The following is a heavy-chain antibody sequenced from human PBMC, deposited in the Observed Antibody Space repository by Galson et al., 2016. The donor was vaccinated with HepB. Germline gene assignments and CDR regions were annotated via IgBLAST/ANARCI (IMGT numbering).Heavy chain of an antibody. V-gene: IGHV3-7*01. CDR2: IKQDGSEK. Sequence: SLRLSCAASGFTFSSYWMNWVRRAPGKGLEWVANIKQDGSEKYYVDSVKGRFTISRDNAKNSLYLQMNSLRAEDTAVYYCAREFSSSWYMRKYFDYWGQGTLVTVSS. D-gene: IGHD6-13*01. J-gene: IGHJ4*02. CDR1: GFTFSSYW. CDR3: AREFSSSWYMRKYFDY.